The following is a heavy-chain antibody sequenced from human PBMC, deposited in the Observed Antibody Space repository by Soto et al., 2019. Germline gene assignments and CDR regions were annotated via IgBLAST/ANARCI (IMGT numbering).Heavy chain of an antibody. CDR2: INSDGSHT. V-gene: IGHV3-74*01. Sequence: EVQLVESGGGLVQPGGSMRLSCAASGFTFFAYWIHWVRQVPGKGLVWVSRINSDGSHTSYADSVRGRFTISRDNSKNTVYLQMNSLTAEATAVDYCAKEGDYGDDAGEDWFDSWGQGSLVTVSS. CDR3: AKEGDYGDDAGEDWFDS. J-gene: IGHJ5*01. D-gene: IGHD4-17*01. CDR1: GFTFFAYW.